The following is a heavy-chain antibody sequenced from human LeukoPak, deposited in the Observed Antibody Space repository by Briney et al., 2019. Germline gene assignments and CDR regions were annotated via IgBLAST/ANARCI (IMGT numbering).Heavy chain of an antibody. J-gene: IGHJ4*02. CDR3: AKDARRSSGWWFFDH. CDR2: VIDNGGFT. Sequence: PGGSLRLSCAASGFTFSSYAITWVRQAPGKGLEWVSTVIDNGGFTYYADSVKGRFTISRDNSKGALYLQMNSLRVEDTAVYYCAKDARRSSGWWFFDHWGQGTLVTVSS. D-gene: IGHD6-19*01. CDR1: GFTFSSYA. V-gene: IGHV3-23*01.